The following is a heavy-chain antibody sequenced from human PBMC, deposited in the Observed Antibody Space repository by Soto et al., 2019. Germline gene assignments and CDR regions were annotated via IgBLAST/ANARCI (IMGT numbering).Heavy chain of an antibody. CDR2: IYWNDDK. J-gene: IGHJ4*02. Sequence: QIPLKESGPTLVRPTQTLTLTCTFSGFSLSTSGLGVGWIRQPPGKALEWLALIYWNDDKRYSPSLTARLTITKDTSKNQVVLTMTNMDPVVTATYYCAHRPSGWYLFDYWGQGTLVTVSS. CDR3: AHRPSGWYLFDY. D-gene: IGHD6-19*01. CDR1: GFSLSTSGLG. V-gene: IGHV2-5*01.